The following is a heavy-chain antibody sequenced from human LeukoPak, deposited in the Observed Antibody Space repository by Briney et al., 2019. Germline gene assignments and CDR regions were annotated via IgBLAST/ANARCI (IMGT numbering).Heavy chain of an antibody. CDR1: GFTFSNYA. CDR3: AKGFSSGWFYLDY. J-gene: IGHJ4*02. CDR2: SSGSGGTT. V-gene: IGHV3-23*01. D-gene: IGHD6-19*01. Sequence: PGRSLRLSCAASGFTFSNYAMTWVRQAPGKGLEWVSTSSGSGGTTHYADSVKGRFTISRDNSKSTLFLQMNSLRAEDTAVYFCAKGFSSGWFYLDYWGQGTLVTVSS.